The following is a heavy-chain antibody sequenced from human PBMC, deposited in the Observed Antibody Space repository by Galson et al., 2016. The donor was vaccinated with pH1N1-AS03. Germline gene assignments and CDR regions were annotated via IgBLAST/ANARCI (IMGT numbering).Heavy chain of an antibody. CDR2: INTNTGNP. V-gene: IGHV7-4-1*02. D-gene: IGHD3-10*01. J-gene: IGHJ3*02. CDR3: ERDKRGSFQDAFDI. CDR1: GYAFNTYD. Sequence: SVKVSCKASGYAFNTYDMNWVRQAPGQGLEWMGWINTNTGNPTYAQGFTGRFVFSLDTSVSTAYLHISSLKAEDTAVYYCERDKRGSFQDAFDIWGQGTMVTVSS.